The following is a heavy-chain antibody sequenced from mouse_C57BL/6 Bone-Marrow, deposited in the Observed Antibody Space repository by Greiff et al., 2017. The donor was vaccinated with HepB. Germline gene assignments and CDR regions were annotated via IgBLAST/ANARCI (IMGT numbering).Heavy chain of an antibody. V-gene: IGHV2-2*01. CDR2: LWSGGST. Sequence: QVQLQQSGPGLVQPSQSLSITCTVSGFSLTSYGVHWVRQSPGKGLEWLGVLWSGGSTDYNAAFISRLSISKDNSKSQVFFKMNRLQADDTAIYYCARNWGVTTGGDYFDYWGQGTTLTVSS. CDR1: GFSLTSYG. J-gene: IGHJ2*01. D-gene: IGHD2-2*01. CDR3: ARNWGVTTGGDYFDY.